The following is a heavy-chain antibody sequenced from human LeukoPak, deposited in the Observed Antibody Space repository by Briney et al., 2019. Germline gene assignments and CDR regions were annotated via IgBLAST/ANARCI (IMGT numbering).Heavy chain of an antibody. J-gene: IGHJ4*02. CDR2: IYSGGTT. CDR1: GFAVSRNY. D-gene: IGHD3-22*01. V-gene: IGHV3-53*01. Sequence: GGSLRLSCAASGFAVSRNYMTWVRQAPGKGLECVSIIYSGGTTYYADSVKGRFTISRDNSKNTLYLQMNSLRAEDTAVYYCARKTDTSGSGDYWGQGTLVTVSS. CDR3: ARKTDTSGSGDY.